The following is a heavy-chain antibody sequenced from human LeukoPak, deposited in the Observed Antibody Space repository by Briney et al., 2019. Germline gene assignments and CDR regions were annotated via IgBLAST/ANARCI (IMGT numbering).Heavy chain of an antibody. D-gene: IGHD2-2*01. V-gene: IGHV5-51*01. CDR3: ARRYCSSTSCNPYFFDY. Sequence: GESLKISCKGSGYRFTSYWIGWVRQMPGKGLEWMGIIYPGDSDTIYSPSFQGQVTISADKSTSTANLQWSSLKASDTAMYYCARRYCSSTSCNPYFFDYWGQGTLVTVSS. J-gene: IGHJ4*02. CDR1: GYRFTSYW. CDR2: IYPGDSDT.